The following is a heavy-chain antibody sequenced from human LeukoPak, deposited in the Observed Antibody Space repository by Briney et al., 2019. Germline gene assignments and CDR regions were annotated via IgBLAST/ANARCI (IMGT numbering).Heavy chain of an antibody. CDR1: GGSFSGYY. Sequence: SETLSLTCAVYGGSFSGYYWSWIRQPPGKGLEWIGEINHSGSTNYNPSLKSRVTISVDTSKNQFSLKLSSVTAADTAVYYCARGITRDGYPNDYRGQGTLVTVSS. J-gene: IGHJ4*02. CDR3: ARGITRDGYPNDY. CDR2: INHSGST. D-gene: IGHD5-24*01. V-gene: IGHV4-34*01.